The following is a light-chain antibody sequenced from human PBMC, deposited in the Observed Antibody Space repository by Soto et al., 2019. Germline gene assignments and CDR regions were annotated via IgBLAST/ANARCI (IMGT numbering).Light chain of an antibody. Sequence: IVLTQSPATLSVSPGERATLSCRASQSVSSNLAWYQQKPGQAPRLLISGASTRATGVPARFSGSGSGTEFTLTITSLQSEDFAVYCCQQYNNSPLTFGPGTRLEIK. CDR1: QSVSSN. CDR3: QQYNNSPLT. CDR2: GAS. J-gene: IGKJ5*01. V-gene: IGKV3D-15*01.